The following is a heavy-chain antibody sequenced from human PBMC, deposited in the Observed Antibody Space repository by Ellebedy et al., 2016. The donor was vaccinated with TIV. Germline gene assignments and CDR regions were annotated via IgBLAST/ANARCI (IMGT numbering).Heavy chain of an antibody. J-gene: IGHJ5*02. CDR3: SRGRDYYGSREYWFDP. CDR1: GFTFGDYG. CDR2: IRSKAYGGTT. D-gene: IGHD3-22*01. V-gene: IGHV3-49*03. Sequence: GESLKISCNGSGFTFGDYGMSWFRQAPGKGLEWVGFIRSKAYGGTTEYAASVKGRYSISIDDSKSIAYLQMNSLKTEETAVYSCSRGRDYYGSREYWFDPWGQGTLVTVSS.